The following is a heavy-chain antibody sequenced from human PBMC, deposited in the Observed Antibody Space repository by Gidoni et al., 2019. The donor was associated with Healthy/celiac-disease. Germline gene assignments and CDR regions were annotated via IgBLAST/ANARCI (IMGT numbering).Heavy chain of an antibody. CDR3: ARKEIRGYSYGFDY. CDR1: GFTFSSYD. CDR2: IGTAGDT. J-gene: IGHJ4*02. D-gene: IGHD5-18*01. V-gene: IGHV3-13*01. Sequence: EVQLVESGGGLVQPGGSLSLYCAASGFTFSSYDMHWVRQATGKGLEWVSAIGTAGDTYYPGSVKGRFTISRENAKNSLYLQMNSLRAEDTAVYYCARKEIRGYSYGFDYWGQGTLVTVSS.